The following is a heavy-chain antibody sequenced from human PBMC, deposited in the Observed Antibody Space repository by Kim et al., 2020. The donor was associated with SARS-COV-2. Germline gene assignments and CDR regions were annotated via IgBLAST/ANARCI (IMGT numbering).Heavy chain of an antibody. J-gene: IGHJ4*02. Sequence: SETLSLTCTVSGGSITRYYWSWIRQAPGKGLEWIGYIYYTGSTNYNPSLKSRVSISVDTSKNQFSLKLSSVTAADTAVYYCARHHLFYDSSGLFDSWGQGILVTVSS. CDR3: ARHHLFYDSSGLFDS. V-gene: IGHV4-59*08. CDR2: IYYTGST. D-gene: IGHD3-22*01. CDR1: GGSITRYY.